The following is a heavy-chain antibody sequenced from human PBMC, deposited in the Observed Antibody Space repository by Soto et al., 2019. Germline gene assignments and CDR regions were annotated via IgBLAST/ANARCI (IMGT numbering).Heavy chain of an antibody. CDR2: FDPEDGET. CDR3: ATFLPYGSGSYPQI. CDR1: GYTLTELS. J-gene: IGHJ4*02. V-gene: IGHV1-24*01. Sequence: GASVKVSCKVSGYTLTELSMHWVRQAPGKGLEWMGGFDPEDGETIYAQKFQGRVTMTEDTSTDTAYMELSSLRSEDTAAYYCATFLPYGSGSYPQIWGQGTLVTVS. D-gene: IGHD3-10*01.